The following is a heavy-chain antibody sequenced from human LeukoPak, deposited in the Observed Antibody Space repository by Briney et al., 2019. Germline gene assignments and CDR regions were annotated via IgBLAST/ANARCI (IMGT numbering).Heavy chain of an antibody. CDR1: GYTFTGYY. CDR2: INPNSGGT. V-gene: IGHV1-2*02. Sequence: ASVKVSCKASGYTFTGYYMHWVRQAPGQGLEWMGWINPNSGGTNYAQKFQGRVTMTRDTSISTAYMELSRLRSDDTAVYYCARVAPSYDSSGYYHYYYYYMDVWGKGTTVTVSS. D-gene: IGHD3-22*01. J-gene: IGHJ6*03. CDR3: ARVAPSYDSSGYYHYYYYYMDV.